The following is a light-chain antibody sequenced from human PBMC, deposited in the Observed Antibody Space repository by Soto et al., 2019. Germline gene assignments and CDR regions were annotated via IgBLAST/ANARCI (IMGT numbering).Light chain of an antibody. J-gene: IGLJ2*01. CDR1: SSNIGTNV. CDR2: SNN. Sequence: QSVLTQPPSASGTPGQRVTISCSGSSSNIGTNVVNWYQQLPRTAPKLLIYSNNQRPSGVPDRFSGSTSGTSASLAISGLQSEDEADYYCAAWDDSLDGHVVFGGGTKLTVL. CDR3: AAWDDSLDGHVV. V-gene: IGLV1-44*01.